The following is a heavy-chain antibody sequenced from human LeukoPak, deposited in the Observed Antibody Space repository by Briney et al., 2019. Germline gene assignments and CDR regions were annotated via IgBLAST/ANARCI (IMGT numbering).Heavy chain of an antibody. CDR3: ARASSYQAIDY. V-gene: IGHV4-59*12. CDR2: IYYSGST. Sequence: PSETLSLTCTVSGGSISSYYWSWIRQPPGKGLEWIGYIYYSGSTNYNPSLKSRVTISVDTSKNQFSLKLSSVTAADTAVYYCARASSYQAIDYWGQGTLVTVSS. J-gene: IGHJ4*02. D-gene: IGHD6-13*01. CDR1: GGSISSYY.